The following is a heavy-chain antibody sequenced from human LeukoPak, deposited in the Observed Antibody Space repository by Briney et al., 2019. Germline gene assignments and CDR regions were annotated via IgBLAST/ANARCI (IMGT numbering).Heavy chain of an antibody. CDR1: GFTVSSNY. CDR3: ARDPPGDAVTTPAPDD. CDR2: IYSGGST. D-gene: IGHD4-17*01. Sequence: GGSLRLSCAASGFTVSSNYMRWVPQAPGRGLEWFSLIYSGGSTYYADSVKDRFTISRDSSKNTLYLQMNSLRAEDTAVYYCARDPPGDAVTTPAPDDWGQGALVTVSS. V-gene: IGHV3-66*01. J-gene: IGHJ4*02.